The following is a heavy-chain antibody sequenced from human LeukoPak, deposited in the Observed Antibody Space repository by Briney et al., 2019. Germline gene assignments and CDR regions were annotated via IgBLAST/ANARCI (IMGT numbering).Heavy chain of an antibody. J-gene: IGHJ4*02. D-gene: IGHD2-21*01. CDR2: MSSSDDGR. CDR1: GFSFSSYA. V-gene: IGHV3-23*01. Sequence: PGGSLRLSCATSGFSFSSYAMSWVRQAPGKGLEWVSAMSSSDDGRYYAASVRGRFTISRDTSRSTLYLQMNSLRAEDTAVYYCAISDFDSYWGQGTLVTVSS. CDR3: AISDFDSY.